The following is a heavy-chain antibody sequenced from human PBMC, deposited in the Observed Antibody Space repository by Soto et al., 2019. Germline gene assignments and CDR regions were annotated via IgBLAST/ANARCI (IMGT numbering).Heavy chain of an antibody. CDR1: GFTFSSYG. Sequence: GGSLRLSCAASGFTFSSYGMHWVRQAPGKGLEWVAVIWYDGSNKYYADSVKGRFTISRDNSKNTLYLQMNSLRAEDTAVYYCARAMVRGVIPRQSVFDYWGQGTLVTVSS. J-gene: IGHJ4*02. CDR3: ARAMVRGVIPRQSVFDY. V-gene: IGHV3-33*01. CDR2: IWYDGSNK. D-gene: IGHD3-10*01.